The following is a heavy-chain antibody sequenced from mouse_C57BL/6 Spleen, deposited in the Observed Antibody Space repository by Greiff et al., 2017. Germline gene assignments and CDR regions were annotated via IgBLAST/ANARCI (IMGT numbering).Heavy chain of an antibody. CDR1: GYTFTSYW. CDR3: ARSSGSSLYYYAMDY. J-gene: IGHJ4*01. CDR2: IYPSDSET. D-gene: IGHD1-1*01. Sequence: QVQLKQPGAELVRPGSSVKLSCKASGYTFTSYWMDWVKQRPGQGLEWIGNIYPSDSETHYNQKFKDKATLTVDKSSSTAYMQLSSLTSEDSAVYYCARSSGSSLYYYAMDYWGQGTSVTVSS. V-gene: IGHV1-61*01.